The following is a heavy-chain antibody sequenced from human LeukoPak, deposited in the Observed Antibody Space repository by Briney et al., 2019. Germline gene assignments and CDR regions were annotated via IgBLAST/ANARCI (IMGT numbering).Heavy chain of an antibody. D-gene: IGHD3-10*02. Sequence: PGGSLRLSCAASGFTVSSNYMSWVRQAPGKGLEWVSVIYSGGSTYYADSVKGRFTISRDNSKNTLYLQMNSLRAEDTAVYYCARCSGGDAFDIWGQGTMVTVSS. CDR2: IYSGGST. V-gene: IGHV3-53*01. CDR3: ARCSGGDAFDI. CDR1: GFTVSSNY. J-gene: IGHJ3*02.